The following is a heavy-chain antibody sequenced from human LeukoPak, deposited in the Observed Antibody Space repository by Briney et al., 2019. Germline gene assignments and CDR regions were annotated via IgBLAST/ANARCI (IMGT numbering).Heavy chain of an antibody. Sequence: GGSLRLSCAASGFTFSTYSMNWVRQAPGKGLEWVSYISGSSGTIYYADSVKGRFTISSDNAKNSLYLQMNSLRAEDTAVYYCARRSEFGVLYYMDVWGKGTTVTVS. CDR3: ARRSEFGVLYYMDV. J-gene: IGHJ6*03. D-gene: IGHD3-16*01. V-gene: IGHV3-48*01. CDR2: ISGSSGTI. CDR1: GFTFSTYS.